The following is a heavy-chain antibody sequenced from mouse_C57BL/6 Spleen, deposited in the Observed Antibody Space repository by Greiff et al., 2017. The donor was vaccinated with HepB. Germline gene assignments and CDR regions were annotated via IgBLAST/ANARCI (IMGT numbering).Heavy chain of an antibody. CDR3: TKVLRFYAMDY. CDR1: GYTFTDYE. CDR2: IDPETGGT. J-gene: IGHJ4*01. D-gene: IGHD1-1*01. V-gene: IGHV1-15*01. Sequence: QVQLKESGAELVRPGASVTLSCKASGYTFTDYEMHWVKQTPVHGLEWIGAIDPETGGTAYNQKFKGKAILTADKSSSTAYMELRSLTSEDSAVYYCTKVLRFYAMDYWGQGTSVTVSS.